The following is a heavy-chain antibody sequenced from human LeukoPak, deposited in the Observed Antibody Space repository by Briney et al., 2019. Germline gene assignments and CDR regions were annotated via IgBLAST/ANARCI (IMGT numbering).Heavy chain of an antibody. CDR1: GFTFSSYS. V-gene: IGHV3-21*01. J-gene: IGHJ4*02. Sequence: GGSLRLSCAASGFTFSSYSMNWVRQAPGKGLEWVSSISSSSSYIQYADSVKGRFTISRDNAKNSLYLQMDSLRAEDTAVYYCASDSGYERTPPFDYWGQGTLVTVSS. CDR3: ASDSGYERTPPFDY. D-gene: IGHD5-12*01. CDR2: ISSSSSYI.